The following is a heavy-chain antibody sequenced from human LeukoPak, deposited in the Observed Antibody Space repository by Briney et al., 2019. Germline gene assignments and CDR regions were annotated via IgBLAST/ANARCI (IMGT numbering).Heavy chain of an antibody. CDR2: ISGSGGST. V-gene: IGHV3-23*01. J-gene: IGHJ4*02. CDR1: GFTFSSYA. D-gene: IGHD6-13*01. CDR3: AKVITSSWYSRYYFYY. Sequence: GGSLRLSCAASGFTFSSYAMSWVRQAPGKGLEWVSAISGSGGSTYYADSVKGRFTISRDNSKNTLYLQMNSLRAEDTAVYYCAKVITSSWYSRYYFYYWGQGTLVSVSS.